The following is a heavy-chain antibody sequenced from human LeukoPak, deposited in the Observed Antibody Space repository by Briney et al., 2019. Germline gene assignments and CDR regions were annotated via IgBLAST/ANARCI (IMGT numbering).Heavy chain of an antibody. V-gene: IGHV3-30*02. CDR1: GFTFSSYG. Sequence: GGSLRLSCAASGFTFSSYGMHWVRQAPGKGLEWVAFIRYDGSNKYYADSVKGRFTISRDNSKSTLYLQMNSLRADDTAVYYCAKDRNIVLLVAPLDIWGQGTMVTVSS. CDR3: AKDRNIVLLVAPLDI. J-gene: IGHJ3*02. D-gene: IGHD2-8*01. CDR2: IRYDGSNK.